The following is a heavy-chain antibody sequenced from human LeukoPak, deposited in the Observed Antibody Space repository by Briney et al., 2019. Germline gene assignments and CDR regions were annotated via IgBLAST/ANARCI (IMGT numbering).Heavy chain of an antibody. V-gene: IGHV4-61*02. CDR2: IYTSGST. Sequence: SQTLSLTCTVSGGSISSGSYYWSWIRQPAGKGQEWIGRIYTSGSTNCNPSLKSRVTISVDTSKNQFSLKLSSVTAADTAVYYCARDLDYGGTTGFDWGQGTLVTVSS. CDR1: GGSISSGSYY. CDR3: ARDLDYGGTTGFD. J-gene: IGHJ4*02. D-gene: IGHD4-23*01.